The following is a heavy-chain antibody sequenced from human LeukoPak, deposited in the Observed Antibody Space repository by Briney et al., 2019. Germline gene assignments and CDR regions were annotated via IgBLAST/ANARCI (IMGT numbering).Heavy chain of an antibody. D-gene: IGHD1-1*01. CDR2: ISSSGGST. CDR3: ARGGTTDYSMDV. Sequence: SVKLSCKASGFTFTTYFTQWIRQAPGQGLDWMGIISSSGGSTSYAQKFQGRVAMTMDTSTSTVYMELSSLRSEDTAVYYCARGGTTDYSMDVWGQGSTVTVSS. V-gene: IGHV1-46*01. J-gene: IGHJ6*02. CDR1: GFTFTTYF.